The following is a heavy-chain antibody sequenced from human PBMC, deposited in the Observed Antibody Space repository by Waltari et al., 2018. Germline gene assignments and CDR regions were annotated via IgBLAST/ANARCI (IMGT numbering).Heavy chain of an antibody. D-gene: IGHD1-7*01. CDR1: GFTFSSYA. Sequence: GFTFSSYAMHWVRQAPGKGLEWVAVISYDGSNKYYADSVKGRFTISRDNSKNTLYLQMNSLRAEDTAVYYCARGGPIDELQYYFDYWGQGTLVTVSS. CDR2: ISYDGSNK. V-gene: IGHV3-30-3*01. J-gene: IGHJ4*02. CDR3: ARGGPIDELQYYFDY.